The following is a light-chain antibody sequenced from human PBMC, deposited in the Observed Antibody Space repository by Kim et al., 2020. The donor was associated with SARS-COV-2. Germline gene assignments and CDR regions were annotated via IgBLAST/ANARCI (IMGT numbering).Light chain of an antibody. J-gene: IGLJ1*01. CDR3: SSYTSSSTYV. Sequence: LTQPASVSGSPGQSITISCTGTSSDVGGYDYVSWYQQHPGKAPKLMISDVSKRPSGVSDRFSGSKSDNTASLTISGLQAEDEADYYCSSYTSSSTYVFGTGTKVTVL. CDR1: SSDVGGYDY. V-gene: IGLV2-14*03. CDR2: DVS.